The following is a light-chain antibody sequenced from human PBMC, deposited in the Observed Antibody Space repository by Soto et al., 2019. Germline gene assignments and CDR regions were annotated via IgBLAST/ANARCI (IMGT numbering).Light chain of an antibody. CDR1: SSNIGSNT. CDR3: AAWDDSLNGPV. CDR2: SNN. J-gene: IGLJ2*01. V-gene: IGLV1-44*01. Sequence: QSVLTQSPSASGTPGQRVTISCSGSSSNIGSNTVNWYQQLPGTAPKLLIYSNNQRPSGVPDRFSGSKSGTSASLAISGLKSEDEADYYCAAWDDSLNGPVFGGGTKLTVL.